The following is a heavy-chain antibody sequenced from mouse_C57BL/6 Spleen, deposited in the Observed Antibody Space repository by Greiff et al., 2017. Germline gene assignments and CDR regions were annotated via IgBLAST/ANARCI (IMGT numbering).Heavy chain of an antibody. CDR3: AREEVYYFDY. CDR2: ISGGGGNT. J-gene: IGHJ2*01. CDR1: GFTFSSYT. Sequence: EVKLEESGGGLVKPGGSLKLSCAASGFTFSSYTMSWVRQTPEKRLEWVATISGGGGNTYYPDSVKGRFTISRDNAKNTLYLQMSSLRSEDTALYYCAREEVYYFDYWGQGTTLTVSS. V-gene: IGHV5-9*01.